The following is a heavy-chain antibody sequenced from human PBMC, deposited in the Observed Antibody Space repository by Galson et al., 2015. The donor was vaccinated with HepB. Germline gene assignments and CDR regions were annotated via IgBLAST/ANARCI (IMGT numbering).Heavy chain of an antibody. CDR2: IDSDGSST. D-gene: IGHD6-19*01. J-gene: IGHJ4*02. Sequence: SLRLSCAASGITFSSYWMHWVRQAPGKGLVWVSRIDSDGSSTYYADSVKGRFTISRDHSKNTLYLQMNSLRADDTAVYYCATAHASGWYCPDYWGQGTLVTVSS. CDR3: ATAHASGWYCPDY. V-gene: IGHV3-74*01. CDR1: GITFSSYW.